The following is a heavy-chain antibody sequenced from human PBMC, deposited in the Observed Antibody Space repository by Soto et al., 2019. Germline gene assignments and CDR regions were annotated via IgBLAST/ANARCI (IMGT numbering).Heavy chain of an antibody. Sequence: ASVKVSCKASGGTFSSYAISWVRQAPGQGLEWMGGIIPIFGTANYAQKFQGRVTITADESTSTAYMELSSLRSEDTAVYYCAAYCISTSCYIDYWGQGTLVTVSS. J-gene: IGHJ4*02. CDR1: GGTFSSYA. CDR2: IIPIFGTA. V-gene: IGHV1-69*13. D-gene: IGHD2-2*02. CDR3: AAYCISTSCYIDY.